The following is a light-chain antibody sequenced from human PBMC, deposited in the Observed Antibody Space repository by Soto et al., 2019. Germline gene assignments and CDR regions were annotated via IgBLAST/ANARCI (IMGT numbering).Light chain of an antibody. J-gene: IGKJ2*01. Sequence: EIVVTQSPATLSVSPGERATLSCRTSQSVSSNLDWYQQNPGQAPRLLIYGASTRATGIPARCSGSGPVTEFTPTISILQSEYCAYYDCQQYNNWPSYTFGQGTKLESK. CDR1: QSVSSN. V-gene: IGKV3D-15*01. CDR2: GAS. CDR3: QQYNNWPSYT.